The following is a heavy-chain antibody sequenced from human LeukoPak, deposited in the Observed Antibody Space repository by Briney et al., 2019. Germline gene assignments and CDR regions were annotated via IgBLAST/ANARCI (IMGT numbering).Heavy chain of an antibody. J-gene: IGHJ4*02. CDR2: ITSGGST. CDR3: AKWAAMTRFDY. CDR1: GFTFSSYA. V-gene: IGHV3-23*01. Sequence: PGGSLRLSCAASGFTFSSYAMTWVRQAPGKGLERVSGITSGGSTYYADSVKGRFTISRDNSKNTLYLQMNSLRAEDTAVYFCAKWAAMTRFDYWGQGTLVTVSS. D-gene: IGHD6-13*01.